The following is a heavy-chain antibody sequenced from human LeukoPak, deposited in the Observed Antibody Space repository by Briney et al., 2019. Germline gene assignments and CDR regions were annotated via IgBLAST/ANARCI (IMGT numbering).Heavy chain of an antibody. CDR3: ARSNAYSGSSLWY. Sequence: GGSLRLSCAASGFTFSSYSMNWVRQAPGKGLEWVSSISTSGSYINYADSVRGRFTISRDNSKNTLYLQMNSLRAEDTAVYYCARSNAYSGSSLWYWGQGTLVTVSS. CDR1: GFTFSSYS. D-gene: IGHD1-26*01. J-gene: IGHJ4*02. CDR2: ISTSGSYI. V-gene: IGHV3-21*01.